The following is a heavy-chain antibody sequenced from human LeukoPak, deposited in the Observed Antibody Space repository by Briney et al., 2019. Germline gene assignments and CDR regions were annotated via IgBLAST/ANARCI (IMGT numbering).Heavy chain of an antibody. D-gene: IGHD6-19*01. Sequence: ASVKVSCKASGYTFTSYGISWVRQAPGQGLEWMGWISAYNGNTNYAQKFQGRVTMTEDTSTDTAYMELSSLRSEDTAVYYCATDSSGWYRISFDYWGQGTLVTVSS. J-gene: IGHJ4*02. V-gene: IGHV1-18*01. CDR2: ISAYNGNT. CDR1: GYTFTSYG. CDR3: ATDSSGWYRISFDY.